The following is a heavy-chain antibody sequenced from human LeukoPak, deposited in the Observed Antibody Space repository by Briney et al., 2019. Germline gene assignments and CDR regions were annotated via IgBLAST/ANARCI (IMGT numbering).Heavy chain of an antibody. CDR3: ARGPLLGDDYDPPFRY. V-gene: IGHV4-59*10. CDR1: GGSFSGYY. D-gene: IGHD4/OR15-4a*01. Sequence: SETLSLTCAVYGGSFSGYYWSWIRQPPGKGLEWIGRIYTGGSTNYNPSFKSRLTISIDKSKNQFSLKLTSVTAADSAVYFCARGPLLGDDYDPPFRYWGQGTLVTVSS. CDR2: IYTGGST. J-gene: IGHJ4*02.